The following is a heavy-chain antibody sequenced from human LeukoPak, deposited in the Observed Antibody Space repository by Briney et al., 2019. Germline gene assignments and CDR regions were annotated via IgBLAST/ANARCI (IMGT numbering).Heavy chain of an antibody. CDR3: ARDPNGDYIGAFDF. CDR2: IHAGGDST. Sequence: PGRSLRLSCIASGFTFRNFAMMWVRQAPGKGLEWVSAIHAGGDSTVYADAVRGRFTISRDNSNNALYLQMNELRADDTAVYYCARDPNGDYIGAFDFWGQGTMVTVS. V-gene: IGHV3-23*01. D-gene: IGHD4-17*01. CDR1: GFTFRNFA. J-gene: IGHJ3*01.